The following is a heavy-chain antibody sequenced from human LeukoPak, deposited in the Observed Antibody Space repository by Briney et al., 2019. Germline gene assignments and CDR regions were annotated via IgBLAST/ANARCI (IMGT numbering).Heavy chain of an antibody. D-gene: IGHD3-16*02. V-gene: IGHV3-30*02. J-gene: IGHJ6*03. CDR3: AKDRYTYMDV. Sequence: GGSLRLSCAASGFTFSSYSMNWVRQAPGKGLEWVAFIRYDGSNKYYADSVKGRFTISRDNSKNTLYLQMNSLRAEDTAVYYCAKDRYTYMDVWGKGTTVTVSS. CDR1: GFTFSSYS. CDR2: IRYDGSNK.